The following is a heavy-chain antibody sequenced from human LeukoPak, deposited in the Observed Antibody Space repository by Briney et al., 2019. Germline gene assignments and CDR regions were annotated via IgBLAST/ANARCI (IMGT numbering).Heavy chain of an antibody. D-gene: IGHD1-1*01. CDR1: GFTFSSYS. J-gene: IGHJ4*02. CDR3: ARAGLTTYPPNFDY. V-gene: IGHV3-48*02. Sequence: GGSLRLSCAASGFTFSSYSMSWVRQAPGKGLEWVSYISSSSSTIYYADSVKGRFTISRDNAKNSLFLQMNSLRDEDTAVYYRARAGLTTYPPNFDYWGQGNLVTVSS. CDR2: ISSSSSTI.